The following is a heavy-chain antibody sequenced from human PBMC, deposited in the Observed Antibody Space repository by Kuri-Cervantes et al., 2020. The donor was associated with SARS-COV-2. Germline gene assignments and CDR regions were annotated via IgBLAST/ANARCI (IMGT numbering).Heavy chain of an antibody. CDR2: IIPIFGIA. CDR3: ARDAAADNLSDY. Sequence: SVKVSCKASGGTFSSYANSWVRQAPGQGLEWMGRIIPIFGIANYAQKFQGRVTITADKSTSTAYMELSSLRSEDTAVYYCARDAAADNLSDYWGQGTLVTVSS. V-gene: IGHV1-69*04. D-gene: IGHD6-13*01. J-gene: IGHJ4*02. CDR1: GGTFSSYA.